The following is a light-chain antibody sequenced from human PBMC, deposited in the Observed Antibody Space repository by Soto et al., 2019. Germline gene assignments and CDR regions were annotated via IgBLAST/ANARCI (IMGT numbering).Light chain of an antibody. CDR3: QQYGGSPLFT. CDR1: QSVSSSY. CDR2: GAS. J-gene: IGKJ3*01. Sequence: EIVLTQSPGTLSLSPGERATLSCRASQSVSSSYLVWYQQKPGQAPRLLIYGASSRATGVPDRFSGSGSGTDFTLTISRLEPEDFAVYSCQQYGGSPLFTFGPGTRVDFK. V-gene: IGKV3-20*01.